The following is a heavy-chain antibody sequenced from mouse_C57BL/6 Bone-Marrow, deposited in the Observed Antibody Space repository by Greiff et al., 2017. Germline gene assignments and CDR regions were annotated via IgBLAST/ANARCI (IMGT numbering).Heavy chain of an antibody. D-gene: IGHD2-2*01. V-gene: IGHV1-72*01. CDR2: IDPNSGGT. Sequence: VQLQQPGAELVKPGASVKLSCKASGYTFTSYWMHWVKQRPGRGLEWIGRIDPNSGGTEDNEQFKSKATRTVDKPSSTAYMQLSSLTSEDSAVYYCAIFYYGYDGWYFDYWGQGTTLTVSS. CDR1: GYTFTSYW. J-gene: IGHJ2*01. CDR3: AIFYYGYDGWYFDY.